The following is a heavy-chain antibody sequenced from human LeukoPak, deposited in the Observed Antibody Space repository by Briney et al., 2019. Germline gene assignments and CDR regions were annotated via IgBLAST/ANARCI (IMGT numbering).Heavy chain of an antibody. D-gene: IGHD6-19*01. Sequence: GGSLRLTCAASGFTFSSYAMSWVGQAPGKGLEWVSVIGTSTDITYYTDSVKGRFTISRDNSKNTLYLQMNSLRAEDTAVYYCATPRDSAWYVYWGQGTLVTVSS. CDR3: ATPRDSAWYVY. J-gene: IGHJ4*02. V-gene: IGHV3-23*01. CDR2: IGTSTDIT. CDR1: GFTFSSYA.